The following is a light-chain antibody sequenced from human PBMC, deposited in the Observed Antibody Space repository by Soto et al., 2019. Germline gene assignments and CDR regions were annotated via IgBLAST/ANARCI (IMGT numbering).Light chain of an antibody. CDR1: SSGIRDYNY. CDR2: EVS. CDR3: SSKSPDF. V-gene: IGLV2-14*01. J-gene: IGLJ1*01. Sequence: QSALTQPASVSGSPGQSITISCTVTSSGIRDYNYVSWYQQLPGNAPKLIMYEVSNRPSGISNRFSGSKSGNTASLTISGLQAEDEADYYCSSKSPDFFGTGTKVTLL.